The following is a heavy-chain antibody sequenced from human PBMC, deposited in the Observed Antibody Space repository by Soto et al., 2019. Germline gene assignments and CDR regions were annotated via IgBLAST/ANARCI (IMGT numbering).Heavy chain of an antibody. CDR1: GGSISSYY. V-gene: IGHV4-59*01. CDR3: ARAVGDTAMGDYYYYMDG. J-gene: IGHJ6*03. D-gene: IGHD5-18*01. CDR2: IYYSGST. Sequence: SETLSLTCTVSGGSISSYYWSWIRQPPGKGLEWIGYIYYSGSTNYNPSLKSRVTISVDTSKNQFSLKLSSVTAADTAVYYCARAVGDTAMGDYYYYMDGWGKGTTVTVAS.